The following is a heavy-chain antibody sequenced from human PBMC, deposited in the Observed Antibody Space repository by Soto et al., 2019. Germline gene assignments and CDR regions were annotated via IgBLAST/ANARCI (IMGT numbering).Heavy chain of an antibody. D-gene: IGHD6-19*01. CDR3: ARDRLMGSGPWVY. Sequence: ESGGGLVKPGGSLRLSCAASGFTFSSYSMNWVRQAPGKGLEWVSSISSSSSYIYYADSVKGRFTISRDNAKNSLYLQMNSLRAEDTAVYYCARDRLMGSGPWVYWGQGTLVTVSS. J-gene: IGHJ4*02. V-gene: IGHV3-21*01. CDR1: GFTFSSYS. CDR2: ISSSSSYI.